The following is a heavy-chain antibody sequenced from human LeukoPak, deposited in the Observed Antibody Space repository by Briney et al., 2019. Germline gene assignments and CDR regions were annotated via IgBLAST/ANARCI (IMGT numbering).Heavy chain of an antibody. V-gene: IGHV1-46*01. CDR2: INPSGGST. J-gene: IGHJ3*02. CDR1: GYTFTSYY. D-gene: IGHD4-23*01. Sequence: ASVKVSCKASGYTFTSYYMHRVRQAPGQGLEWMGIINPSGGSTSYAQKFQGRVTMTRDMSTSTVYMELSSLRSEDTAVYYCARGGVDDYGGNVAFDIWGQGTMVIVSS. CDR3: ARGGVDDYGGNVAFDI.